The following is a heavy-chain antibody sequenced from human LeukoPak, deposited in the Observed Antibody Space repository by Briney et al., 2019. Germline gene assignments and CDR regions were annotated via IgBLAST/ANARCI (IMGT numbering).Heavy chain of an antibody. V-gene: IGHV3-30-3*01. CDR1: GFTFSSYA. Sequence: GGSLRLSCAASGFTFSSYAMNWVRQAPGKGLEWVAVISYHGSSKYYADSVKGRFTMYRDNSQNTLYPQMNSLRAEDTAVYYCARGPPELYCGGDCSHYFDYWGQGTLVTVSS. CDR2: ISYHGSSK. CDR3: ARGPPELYCGGDCSHYFDY. D-gene: IGHD2-21*02. J-gene: IGHJ4*02.